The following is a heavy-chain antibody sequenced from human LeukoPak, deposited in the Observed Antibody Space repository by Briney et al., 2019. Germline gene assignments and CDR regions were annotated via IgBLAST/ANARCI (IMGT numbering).Heavy chain of an antibody. V-gene: IGHV1-2*02. D-gene: IGHD3-16*01. J-gene: IGHJ3*02. CDR3: AALWGQNHDAFDI. Sequence: GASVKVSCKASGYTFTGYYMHWVRQAPGRGLEWMGWINPNSGGTNYAQKFQGRVTMTRDTSISTAYMELSRLRSDDTAVYYCAALWGQNHDAFDIWGQGTMVTVSS. CDR2: INPNSGGT. CDR1: GYTFTGYY.